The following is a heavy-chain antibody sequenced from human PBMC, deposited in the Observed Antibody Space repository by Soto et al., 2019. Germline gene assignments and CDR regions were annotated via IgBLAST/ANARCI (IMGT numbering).Heavy chain of an antibody. CDR1: GGSISSGGYY. CDR2: IYYSGST. V-gene: IGHV4-31*03. CDR3: ATDRTGLVAATRRFDY. J-gene: IGHJ4*02. D-gene: IGHD2-15*01. Sequence: PSETLSLTCTVSGGSISSGGYYWSWIRQHPGKGLEWIGYIYYSGSTYYNPSLKSRVTISVDTSKNQFSLKLSSVTAVDTAVYYCATDRTGLVAATRRFDYWGQGTLVTVSS.